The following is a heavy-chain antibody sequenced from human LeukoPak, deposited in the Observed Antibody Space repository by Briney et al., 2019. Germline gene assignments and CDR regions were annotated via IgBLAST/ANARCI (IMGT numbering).Heavy chain of an antibody. J-gene: IGHJ6*03. D-gene: IGHD2-2*02. CDR3: ARDVVVPAAIGYYYYYMDV. V-gene: IGHV3-23*01. CDR1: GFTFSSYA. Sequence: GGSLRLSCAASGFTFSSYAMSWVRQAPGKGLEWVSVISASGGRTSYADSVKGRFTVSRDNSKNTLYLQMNSLRAEDTAVYYCARDVVVPAAIGYYYYYMDVWGKGTTVTVSS. CDR2: ISASGGRT.